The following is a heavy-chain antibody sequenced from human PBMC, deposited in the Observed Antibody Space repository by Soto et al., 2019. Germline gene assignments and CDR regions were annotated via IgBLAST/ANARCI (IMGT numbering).Heavy chain of an antibody. J-gene: IGHJ4*02. D-gene: IGHD2-21*02. CDR3: ANIPIVVVTAIQPVDY. V-gene: IGHV3-23*01. CDR1: GFTFSSYA. Sequence: GGSLRLSCAASGFTFSSYAMSWVRQAPGKGLEWVSAISGSGGSTYYADSVKGRFTISRDNSKNTLYLQMNSLRAEDTAVYYCANIPIVVVTAIQPVDYWGQGTLVTVSS. CDR2: ISGSGGST.